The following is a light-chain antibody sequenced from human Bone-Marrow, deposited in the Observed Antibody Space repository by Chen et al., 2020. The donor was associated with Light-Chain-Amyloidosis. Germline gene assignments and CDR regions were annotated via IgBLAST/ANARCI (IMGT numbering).Light chain of an antibody. CDR1: NIGSTS. Sequence: SYVLTQPSSVSVAPGQTATSACGGNNIGSTSVPWYQQTPGQSPLLVVYDDSDRPSGIPVRLSGYKSGNTATLTISRVEAGDEADSYCQVWDRSSDRPVFGGGTKLTVL. CDR2: DDS. V-gene: IGLV3-21*02. CDR3: QVWDRSSDRPV. J-gene: IGLJ3*02.